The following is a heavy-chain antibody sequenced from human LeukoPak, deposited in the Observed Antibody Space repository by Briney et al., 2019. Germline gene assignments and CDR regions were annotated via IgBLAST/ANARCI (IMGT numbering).Heavy chain of an antibody. V-gene: IGHV3-64*04. D-gene: IGHD3-16*01. CDR1: GFPFNTYA. Sequence: GGSLRLSCSASGFPFNTYAIHWVRQAPGKGLEYVAGISSNGDNTDFADSVKGRFTISRDNSKNTLYLQMDSLRVEDTAVHYCAKVTGGDMITYGGVDYWGQGTLVTVSS. CDR3: AKVTGGDMITYGGVDY. J-gene: IGHJ4*02. CDR2: ISSNGDNT.